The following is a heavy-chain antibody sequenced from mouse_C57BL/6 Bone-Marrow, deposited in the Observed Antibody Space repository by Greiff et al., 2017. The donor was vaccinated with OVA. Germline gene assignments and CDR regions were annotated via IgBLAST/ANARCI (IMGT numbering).Heavy chain of an antibody. D-gene: IGHD2-4*01. CDR3: AHIYYDYDVRAMDY. V-gene: IGHV14-3*01. J-gene: IGHJ4*01. Sequence: EVQLVESVAELVRPGASVKLSCTASGFNIKNTYMHWVKQRPEQGLEWIGRIDPANGNTKYAPKFQGKATITADTSSNTAYLQLSSLTSEDTAIYYCAHIYYDYDVRAMDYWGQGTSVTVSS. CDR1: GFNIKNTY. CDR2: IDPANGNT.